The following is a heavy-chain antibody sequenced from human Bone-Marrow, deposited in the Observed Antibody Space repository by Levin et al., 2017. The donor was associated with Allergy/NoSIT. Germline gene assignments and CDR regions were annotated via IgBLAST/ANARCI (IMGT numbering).Heavy chain of an antibody. Sequence: SSETLSLTCSVSGGSISTYYWSWVRQPPGKGLEWIGYVFYTGSTNYNPSLKSRGSISVDSSKNQFSLRLSSVTAADTAFYYCARVSGSGYDNRGYFDSWGQGTLVTVSS. J-gene: IGHJ4*02. V-gene: IGHV4-59*01. CDR3: ARVSGSGYDNRGYFDS. D-gene: IGHD5-12*01. CDR1: GGSISTYY. CDR2: VFYTGST.